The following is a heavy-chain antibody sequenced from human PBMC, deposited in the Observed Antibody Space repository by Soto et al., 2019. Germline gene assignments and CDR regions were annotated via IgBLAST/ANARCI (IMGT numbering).Heavy chain of an antibody. J-gene: IGHJ4*02. CDR1: GDSITSNSYF. CDR3: ARHFSVDYLDY. CDR2: IYYSGTT. V-gene: IGHV4-39*01. Sequence: QLQLQESGPGLVKPSETLSLTCTVSGDSITSNSYFWAWIRQPPGKGLEWIGSIYYSGTTYYNPSLKSRVTISVDRSKNQFSLKLTSVTAADTAVYYCARHFSVDYLDYWGQGALVTVSS.